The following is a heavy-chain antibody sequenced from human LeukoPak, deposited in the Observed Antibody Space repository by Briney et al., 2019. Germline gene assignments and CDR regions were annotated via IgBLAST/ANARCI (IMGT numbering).Heavy chain of an antibody. CDR3: AKQGGSSWYGSYYCYMDV. Sequence: GGSLRLSCAASGFTFSSYAMSWVRQAPGKGLEWVSAISGSGGSTYYADSVKGRFTISRDNSKNTLYLQMNSLRAEDTAVYYCAKQGGSSWYGSYYCYMDVWGKGTTVTVSS. CDR2: ISGSGGST. J-gene: IGHJ6*03. D-gene: IGHD6-13*01. V-gene: IGHV3-23*01. CDR1: GFTFSSYA.